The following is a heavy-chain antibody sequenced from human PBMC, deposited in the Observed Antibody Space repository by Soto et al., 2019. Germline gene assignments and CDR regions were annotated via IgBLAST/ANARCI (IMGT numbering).Heavy chain of an antibody. CDR1: GYTFTSYY. J-gene: IGHJ5*02. CDR2: INPSGGST. D-gene: IGHD6-6*01. V-gene: IGHV1-46*01. CDR3: AKGVAVGFYFGSSTDRGFDP. Sequence: WASVKVSCKASGYTFTSYYMHWVRQAPGQGLEWMGIINPSGGSTSYAQKFQGRVTITADESTSTAYMELSSLRSEDTAVYYCAKGVAVGFYFGSSTDRGFDPWGQGTLVTVSS.